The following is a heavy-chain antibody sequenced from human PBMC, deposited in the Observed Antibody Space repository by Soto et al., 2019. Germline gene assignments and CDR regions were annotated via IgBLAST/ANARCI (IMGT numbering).Heavy chain of an antibody. Sequence: SETLSLTCAVYGGSFSGYYWSWIRQPPGKGLEWIGEINHSGSTNYNPSLKSRVTISVDTSKNQFSLKLSSVTAADTAVYYCARNKRGIAAAGYHWFDPWGQGTLVTVSS. CDR1: GGSFSGYY. CDR3: ARNKRGIAAAGYHWFDP. V-gene: IGHV4-34*01. CDR2: INHSGST. D-gene: IGHD6-13*01. J-gene: IGHJ5*02.